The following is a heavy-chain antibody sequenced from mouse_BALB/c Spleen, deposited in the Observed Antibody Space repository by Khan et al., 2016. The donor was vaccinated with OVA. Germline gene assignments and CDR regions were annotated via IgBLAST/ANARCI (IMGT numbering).Heavy chain of an antibody. CDR3: TRHGFIAWFTY. CDR2: IDPFSGGT. Sequence: EVQLQESGPELMKPGASVKISCKASGYSFTNYYIHWVIQSPGKSLEWIGYIDPFSGGTTYTQNFKGKATLTVDKSSSTAYIHLSNLTSEDSAVYYCTRHGFIAWFTYWGQGTLVTVSA. J-gene: IGHJ3*01. V-gene: IGHV1S135*01. CDR1: GYSFTNYY. D-gene: IGHD2-2*01.